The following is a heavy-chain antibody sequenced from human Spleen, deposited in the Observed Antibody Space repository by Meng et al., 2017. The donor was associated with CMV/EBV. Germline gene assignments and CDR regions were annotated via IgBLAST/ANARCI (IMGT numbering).Heavy chain of an antibody. CDR3: ARESDPMIRGGEDFDC. J-gene: IGHJ4*02. V-gene: IGHV1-2*02. D-gene: IGHD3-10*01. CDR2: INPLSGGT. CDR1: GYSFTDHY. Sequence: ASVKVSCKASGYSFTDHYIHWVRQAPGQGLEWMGWINPLSGGTDFPQKFQGRVTLTRDTSTTTVHMELGRLRSDGTAVYYCARESDPMIRGGEDFDCWGQGTLVTVSS.